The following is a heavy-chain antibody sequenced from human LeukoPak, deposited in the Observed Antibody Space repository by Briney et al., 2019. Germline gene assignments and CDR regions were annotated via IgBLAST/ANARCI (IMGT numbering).Heavy chain of an antibody. V-gene: IGHV3-73*01. D-gene: IGHD2-21*02. CDR3: TRPIIAYCGGDCYYYFDY. Sequence: GGSLRLSCAASGFTFSGSAMHWVRQASGKGLEWLGRIRSKANSYATAYAASVKGRFTISRDDSKNTAYLQMNSLKTEDTAVYYCTRPIIAYCGGDCYYYFDYWGQGTLVTVSS. CDR2: IRSKANSYAT. CDR1: GFTFSGSA. J-gene: IGHJ4*02.